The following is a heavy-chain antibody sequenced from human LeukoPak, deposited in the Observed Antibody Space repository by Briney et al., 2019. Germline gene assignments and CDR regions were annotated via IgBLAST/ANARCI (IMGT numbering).Heavy chain of an antibody. D-gene: IGHD5-18*01. V-gene: IGHV1-18*01. J-gene: IGHJ4*02. CDR2: ISPYNSNT. CDR3: AREIGPIQLHLWGSAFDS. CDR1: GYTFTSYG. Sequence: ASVKVSCKASGYTFTSYGISWVRQAPGQGLEWMGWISPYNSNTYYVQNLQGRVTMTTDTSTSTTYMELRSLRSDDTAVYYCAREIGPIQLHLWGSAFDSWGQGTLVTVSS.